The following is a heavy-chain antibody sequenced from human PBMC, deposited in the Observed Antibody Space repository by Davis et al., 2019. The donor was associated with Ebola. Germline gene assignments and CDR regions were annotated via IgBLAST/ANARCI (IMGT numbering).Heavy chain of an antibody. J-gene: IGHJ5*01. CDR3: AREAGATTRIYDS. V-gene: IGHV1-18*01. CDR1: SYTLTSYG. D-gene: IGHD1-26*01. CDR2: ISAYNGNT. Sequence: ASVKVSCKASSYTLTSYGISWVRQAPGQGLEWMGWISAYNGNTNYAQKLQGRVTMTTDTSRSTAYMELRSLRSGDTAVYYCAREAGATTRIYDSWGQGTLVTVSS.